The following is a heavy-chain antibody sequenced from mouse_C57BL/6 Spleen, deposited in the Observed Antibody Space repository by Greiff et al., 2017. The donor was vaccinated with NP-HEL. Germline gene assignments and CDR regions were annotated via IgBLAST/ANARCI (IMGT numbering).Heavy chain of an antibody. D-gene: IGHD2-4*01. Sequence: QVQLKQPGAELVKPGASVKMSCKASGYTFTSYWITWVKQRPGQGLEWIGDIYPGSGSTNYNEKFKSKATLTVDTSSSTAYMQLSSLTSEDSAVYYCARRGIYYDYDEAMDYWGQGTSVTVSS. CDR3: ARRGIYYDYDEAMDY. J-gene: IGHJ4*01. CDR2: IYPGSGST. V-gene: IGHV1-55*01. CDR1: GYTFTSYW.